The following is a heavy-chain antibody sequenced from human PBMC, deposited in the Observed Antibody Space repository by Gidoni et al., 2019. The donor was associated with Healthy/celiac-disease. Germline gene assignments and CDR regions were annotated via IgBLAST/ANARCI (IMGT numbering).Heavy chain of an antibody. CDR3: ARHFGGTAMVRVGVDY. J-gene: IGHJ4*02. D-gene: IGHD5-18*01. CDR2: IYYSGST. CDR1: GGSISSSSYY. V-gene: IGHV4-39*01. Sequence: QLQLQESGPGLVKPSETLSLTCTVSGGSISSSSYYWGWIRQPPGKGLEWIGSIYYSGSTYYNPSLKNRVTISVDTSKNQFSLKLSSVTAADTAVYYCARHFGGTAMVRVGVDYWGQGTLVTVSS.